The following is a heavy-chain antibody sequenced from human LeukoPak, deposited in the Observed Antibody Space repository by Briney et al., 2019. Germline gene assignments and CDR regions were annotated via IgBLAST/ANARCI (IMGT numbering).Heavy chain of an antibody. CDR1: GGSISSYY. V-gene: IGHV4-4*07. CDR2: IYTSGST. J-gene: IGHJ6*03. Sequence: SETLSLTCTVSGGSISSYYWSWIRQPAGKGLEWIGRIYTSGSTNYNPSLKSRVTMSVDTSKNQSSLKLSSVTAADTAVYYCAREGQWLVRGYYYMDVWGKGTTVTVSS. D-gene: IGHD6-19*01. CDR3: AREGQWLVRGYYYMDV.